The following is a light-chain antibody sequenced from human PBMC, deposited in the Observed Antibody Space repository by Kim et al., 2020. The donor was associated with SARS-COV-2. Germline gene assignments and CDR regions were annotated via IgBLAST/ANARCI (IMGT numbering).Light chain of an antibody. CDR2: GNR. Sequence: GLTSSSTGGSANIGSGYDVHCYQQLPGPAPNLLIYGNRNRPSGVPARFSGSKSGTSAALAITGLQAADEADYYCQSYDSSLSVVFGGGTQLTVL. J-gene: IGLJ2*01. CDR1: SANIGSGYD. CDR3: QSYDSSLSVV. V-gene: IGLV1-40*01.